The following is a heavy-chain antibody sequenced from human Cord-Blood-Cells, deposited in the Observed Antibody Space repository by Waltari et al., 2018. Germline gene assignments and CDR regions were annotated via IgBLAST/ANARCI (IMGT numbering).Heavy chain of an antibody. CDR1: GGSFSGYY. CDR2: INHSGST. D-gene: IGHD2-2*01. J-gene: IGHJ4*02. V-gene: IGHV4-34*01. Sequence: QVQLQQWGAGLLKPSETLSLTCAVYGGSFSGYYWSWNRQPPGKGLEWIGEINHSGSTNYNPSLKCRVTISVDTSKNQFSLKLSSVTAADTAVYYCARVAMGEYCSSTSCYFDYWGQGTLVTVSS. CDR3: ARVAMGEYCSSTSCYFDY.